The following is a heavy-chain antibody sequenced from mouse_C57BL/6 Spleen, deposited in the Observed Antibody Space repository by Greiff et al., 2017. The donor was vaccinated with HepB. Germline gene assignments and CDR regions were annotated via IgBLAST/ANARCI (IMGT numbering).Heavy chain of an antibody. V-gene: IGHV6-3*01. J-gene: IGHJ2*01. Sequence: EVKVVESGGGLVQPGGSMKLSCVASGFTFSNYWMNWVRQSPEKGLEWVAQIRLKSDNYATHYAESVKGRFTISRDDSKSSVYLQMNNLRAEDTGIYYCTGGITTVDFDYWGQGTTLTVSS. CDR2: IRLKSDNYAT. D-gene: IGHD1-1*01. CDR3: TGGITTVDFDY. CDR1: GFTFSNYW.